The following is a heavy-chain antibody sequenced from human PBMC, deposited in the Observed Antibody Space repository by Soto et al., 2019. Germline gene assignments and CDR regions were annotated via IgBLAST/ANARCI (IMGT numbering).Heavy chain of an antibody. CDR1: GGSISSGGYS. CDR2: IYHSGST. D-gene: IGHD6-19*01. V-gene: IGHV4-30-2*01. CDR3: ARAGAFGAVAVDS. J-gene: IGHJ4*02. Sequence: QLQLQESGSGLVKPSQTLALTCAVSGGSISSGGYSWSWIRQPPGKGLEWIGYIYHSGSTYYNPSLTSPDTPSEERFKNPVSLKLSSVTAAHTAVYYCARAGAFGAVAVDSWVQGTLVTVSS.